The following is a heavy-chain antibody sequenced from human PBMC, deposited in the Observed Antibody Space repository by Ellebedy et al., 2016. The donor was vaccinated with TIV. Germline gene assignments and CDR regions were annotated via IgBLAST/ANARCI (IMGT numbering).Heavy chain of an antibody. CDR1: GFTVSSNY. CDR2: ISTGGDT. CDR3: ASETFNDVDLEMWGDFDL. Sequence: GESLKISCATSGFTVSSNYMSWVRQAPGRGLEWVSLISTGGDTFYADSVKGRFTVSRDNSKNTLFLQINSLRADDTALYYCASETFNDVDLEMWGDFDLWGQGTMVTGSS. V-gene: IGHV3-66*01. J-gene: IGHJ3*01. D-gene: IGHD1-1*01.